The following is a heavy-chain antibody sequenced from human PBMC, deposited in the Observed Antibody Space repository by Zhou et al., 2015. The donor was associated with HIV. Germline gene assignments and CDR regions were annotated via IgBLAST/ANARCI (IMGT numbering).Heavy chain of an antibody. D-gene: IGHD2-2*01. CDR2: IIPIFGTA. J-gene: IGHJ3*02. Sequence: QVQLVQSGAEVKKPGSSVKVSCKASGGTFSSYAISWVRQAPGQGLEWMGGIIPIFGTANYAQKFQGRVTITADESTSTAYMELSSLRSEDTAVYYCARDRKYCSSTSCYDSYAFDIWGQGTMVTVSS. CDR1: GGTFSSYA. CDR3: ARDRKYCSSTSCYDSYAFDI. V-gene: IGHV1-69*01.